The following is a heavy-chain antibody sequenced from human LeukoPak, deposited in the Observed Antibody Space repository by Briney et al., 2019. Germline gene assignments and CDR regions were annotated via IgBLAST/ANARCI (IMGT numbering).Heavy chain of an antibody. J-gene: IGHJ4*02. Sequence: SQTLSLTCAISGDNVSSNSAAWSWIRQSPSRGLEWLGRTYYRSKWYNDYAVSVKSRITINPDTSKNQFSLQLNSVTPEDTAVYYCASGRAVAGTGFDYWGRGTLVTVSS. CDR2: TYYRSKWYN. D-gene: IGHD6-19*01. V-gene: IGHV6-1*01. CDR1: GDNVSSNSAA. CDR3: ASGRAVAGTGFDY.